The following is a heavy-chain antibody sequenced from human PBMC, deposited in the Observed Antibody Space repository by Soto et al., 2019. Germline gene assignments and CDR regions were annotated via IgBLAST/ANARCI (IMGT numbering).Heavy chain of an antibody. Sequence: SETLSLTCAVSGFSISSAYYWGWIRQPPGKGLDWIGTVYHGVTAFYNPSLRSRVTISVDTSKNQFSLKLTSVTAADTAVYYCASRDPGTSVDYWGQGTLVTVSS. CDR1: GFSISSAYY. D-gene: IGHD1-7*01. CDR2: VYHGVTA. J-gene: IGHJ4*02. CDR3: ASRDPGTSVDY. V-gene: IGHV4-38-2*01.